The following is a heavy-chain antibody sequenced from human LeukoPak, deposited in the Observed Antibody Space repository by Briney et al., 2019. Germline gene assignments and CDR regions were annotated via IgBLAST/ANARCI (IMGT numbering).Heavy chain of an antibody. CDR2: IYSDNT. D-gene: IGHD4/OR15-4a*01. V-gene: IGHV3-53*01. J-gene: IGHJ4*02. Sequence: GGSLRLSCTVSGFTVSSNSMSWVRQASGKGLEWDSFIYSDNTHYSDSVKGRFTISRDNSKNTLYLQMNSLRAEDTAVYYCARRAGAYSHPYDYWGQGTLVTVSS. CDR1: GFTVSSNS. CDR3: ARRAGAYSHPYDY.